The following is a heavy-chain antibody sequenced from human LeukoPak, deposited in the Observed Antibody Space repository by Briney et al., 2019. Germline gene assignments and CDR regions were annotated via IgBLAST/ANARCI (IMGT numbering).Heavy chain of an antibody. D-gene: IGHD3-10*01. CDR3: ARENGDSGYYFDY. J-gene: IGHJ4*02. CDR1: GYTFTGYY. Sequence: ASVKVSCKASGYTFTGYYMHWVRQAPGQGLEWMGWVNPNSGGTNYAQKFQGRVTMTRDTSINTAYMELSRLRSDDTAVYYCARENGDSGYYFDYWGQGTLVTVSS. V-gene: IGHV1-2*02. CDR2: VNPNSGGT.